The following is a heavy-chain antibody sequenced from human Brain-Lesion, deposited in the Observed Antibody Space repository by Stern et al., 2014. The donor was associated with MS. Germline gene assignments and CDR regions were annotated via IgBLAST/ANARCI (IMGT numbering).Heavy chain of an antibody. CDR2: VFYSGGT. CDR3: ARASGLFEY. Sequence: MQLVESGPGLVKPSETLSLTCTVSGGSISRSTYYWGWLRLSPGKGLVWIGRVFYSGGTFYNPSLKSRASFPLHIFPHPFSLQLASGTAADTGLYYCARASGLFEYWGQGVRVTVSS. D-gene: IGHD3-16*01. V-gene: IGHV4-39*01. CDR1: GGSISRSTYY. J-gene: IGHJ4*02.